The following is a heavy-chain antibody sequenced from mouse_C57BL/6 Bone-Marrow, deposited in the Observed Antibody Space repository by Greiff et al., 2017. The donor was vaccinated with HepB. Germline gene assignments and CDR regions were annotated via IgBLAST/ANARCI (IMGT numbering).Heavy chain of an antibody. J-gene: IGHJ2*01. Sequence: QVHVKQSGAELVKPGASVKLSCKASGYTFTSYWMHWVKQRPGRGLEWIGRIDPNSGGTKYNEKFKSKATLTVDKPSSTAYMQLSSLTSEDSAVYYCARCYLLPRPSGFDYWGQGTTLTVSS. CDR1: GYTFTSYW. CDR2: IDPNSGGT. V-gene: IGHV1-72*01. D-gene: IGHD1-1*01. CDR3: ARCYLLPRPSGFDY.